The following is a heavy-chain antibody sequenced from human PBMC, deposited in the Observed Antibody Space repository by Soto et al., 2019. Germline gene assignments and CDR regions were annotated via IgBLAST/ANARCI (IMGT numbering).Heavy chain of an antibody. CDR3: ARETYTAMFIRSYNWFDP. Sequence: SETLSLTCAVYGGSFSGYYWSWIRQPPGKGLEWIGEINHSGSTNYNPSLKSRVTISVDTSKNQFSLKLSSVTAADTAVYYCARETYTAMFIRSYNWFDPWGQGTLVTVSS. V-gene: IGHV4-34*01. J-gene: IGHJ5*02. CDR2: INHSGST. CDR1: GGSFSGYY. D-gene: IGHD5-18*01.